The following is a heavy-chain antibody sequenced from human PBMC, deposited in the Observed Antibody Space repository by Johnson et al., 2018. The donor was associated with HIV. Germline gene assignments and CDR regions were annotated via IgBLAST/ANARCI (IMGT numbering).Heavy chain of an antibody. CDR3: TRGQYLSPFDAFDI. CDR2: IKQDESEK. D-gene: IGHD2/OR15-2a*01. Sequence: VQLVESGGGVVQPGGSLRLSCAASGFSFTNAWMSWVRQAPGQGLEWVANIKQDESEKYHVDSVKGRFTISRDNAKNSLYLQMNSLRAEDTALYFCTRGQYLSPFDAFDIWGQGTMVTVSS. CDR1: GFSFTNAW. J-gene: IGHJ3*02. V-gene: IGHV3-7*04.